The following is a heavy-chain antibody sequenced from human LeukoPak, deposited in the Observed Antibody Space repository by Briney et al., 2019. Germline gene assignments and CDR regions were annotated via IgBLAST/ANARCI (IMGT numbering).Heavy chain of an antibody. D-gene: IGHD6-19*01. V-gene: IGHV3-30-3*01. CDR1: GFTFSSYA. CDR2: ISYDGSNK. Sequence: HPGGSLRLSCAASGFTFSSYAMHWVRQAPGKGLEWVAVISYDGSNKYYADSVKGRFTISRDNSKNTLYLQMNSLRAEDTAVYYCARVRAVAADYFDYWGQETLVTVSS. CDR3: ARVRAVAADYFDY. J-gene: IGHJ4*02.